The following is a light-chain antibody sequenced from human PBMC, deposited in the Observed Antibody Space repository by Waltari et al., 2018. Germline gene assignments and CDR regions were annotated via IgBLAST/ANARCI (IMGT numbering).Light chain of an antibody. V-gene: IGKV3-15*01. J-gene: IGKJ4*01. Sequence: ILFTPAPATLSVSPGGRATLSCRASQSVSSNLAWYQQKPGQAPRLLIYGASTRATGIPARFSGSGSGTEFTLTISSMQSEDFAVYYCQQYNNWPLTFGGGTKVGIK. CDR3: QQYNNWPLT. CDR1: QSVSSN. CDR2: GAS.